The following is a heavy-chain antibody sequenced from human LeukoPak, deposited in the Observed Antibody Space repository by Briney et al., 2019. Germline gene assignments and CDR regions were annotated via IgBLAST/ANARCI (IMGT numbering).Heavy chain of an antibody. J-gene: IGHJ4*02. Sequence: GASVKVSCKASGYTFTSYGISWVRQAPGQGLEWMGWISAYNGNTNYAQKLQGRVTMTTDTPTSTAYMELRSLRSDDTAVYYCARSSQWGYCSGGSCYPLCWWGQGTLVTVSS. CDR1: GYTFTSYG. V-gene: IGHV1-18*04. D-gene: IGHD2-15*01. CDR3: ARSSQWGYCSGGSCYPLCW. CDR2: ISAYNGNT.